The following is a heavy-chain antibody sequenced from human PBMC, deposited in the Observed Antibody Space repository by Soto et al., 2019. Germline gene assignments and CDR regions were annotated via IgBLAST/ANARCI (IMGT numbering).Heavy chain of an antibody. D-gene: IGHD3-16*01. CDR3: AKEMDYDYIWGSYSSFDY. CDR2: ISYDGSNK. Sequence: QVQLVESGGGVVQPGRSLRLFCAASGFTFSSYGMHWVRQAPGKGLEWVAVISYDGSNKYYADSVKGRFTISRDNSKNTLYLQMNSLRAEDTAVYYCAKEMDYDYIWGSYSSFDYWGQGTLVTVSS. J-gene: IGHJ4*02. CDR1: GFTFSSYG. V-gene: IGHV3-30*18.